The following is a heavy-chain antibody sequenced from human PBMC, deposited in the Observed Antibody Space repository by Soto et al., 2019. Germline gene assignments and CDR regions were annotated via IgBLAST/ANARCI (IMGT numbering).Heavy chain of an antibody. CDR3: AKISPTSYFDF. CDR1: GFTVSSYS. CDR2: IRKKTNGYTT. Sequence: PGGSLRLSCSASGFTVSSYSMSWVRQAPGKGLEWVGRIRKKTNGYTTEYAASVKGRFTISRDDSKNSMYLQMNSLKSDDTAVYFCAKISPTSYFDFWGQGTQVTVSS. J-gene: IGHJ4*02. V-gene: IGHV3-72*01.